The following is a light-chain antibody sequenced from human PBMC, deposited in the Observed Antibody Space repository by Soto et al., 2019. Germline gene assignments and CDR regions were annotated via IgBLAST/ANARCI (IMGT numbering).Light chain of an antibody. Sequence: ELVMTQSPATLSVSLGERATLSCRASQRVRTKLVWYQQKPGQAPRLLIYGASTRATGIPGRFSGRGSGTDFTLTLSSLQAEDFPVYYCQPHDQVWTFCQGNQLEFK. CDR2: GAS. CDR3: QPHDQVWT. J-gene: IGKJ1*01. CDR1: QRVRTK. V-gene: IGKV3-15*01.